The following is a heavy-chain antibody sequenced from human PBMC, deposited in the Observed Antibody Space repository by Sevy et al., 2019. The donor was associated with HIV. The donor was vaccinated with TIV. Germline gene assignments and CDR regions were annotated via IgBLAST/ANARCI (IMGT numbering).Heavy chain of an antibody. D-gene: IGHD3-22*01. Sequence: GGSLRLSCTAFGFTFSTYAMYWVRQAPGKGLEWVAVISDDGNNKDYADSVKGRFTISRDNSKNTLYLQMNSLRADDTAVYYCASHYYDSTGHYFPLEYWGQRTRVTVSS. V-gene: IGHV3-30*04. CDR2: ISDDGNNK. J-gene: IGHJ4*02. CDR1: GFTFSTYA. CDR3: ASHYYDSTGHYFPLEY.